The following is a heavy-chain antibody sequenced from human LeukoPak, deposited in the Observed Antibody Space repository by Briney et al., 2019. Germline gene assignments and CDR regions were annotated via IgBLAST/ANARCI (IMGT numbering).Heavy chain of an antibody. V-gene: IGHV3-72*01. CDR2: IRNKVNSYST. D-gene: IGHD3-9*01. CDR1: GFTFSDHY. Sequence: GGSLRLSCAASGFTFSDHYMDWVRQAPGKGLEWVGRIRNKVNSYSTEYAASVKGRFTMSRDDSKNSLYLQMNSLKTEDTAVYYCARVRYYLDYWGQGTLVTVSS. CDR3: ARVRYYLDY. J-gene: IGHJ4*02.